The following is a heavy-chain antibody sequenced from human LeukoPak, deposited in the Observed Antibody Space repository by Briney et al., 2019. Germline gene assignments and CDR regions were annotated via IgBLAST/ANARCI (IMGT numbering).Heavy chain of an antibody. CDR3: AREATQNYYDSSGDGGYFDY. J-gene: IGHJ4*02. CDR2: INPSGGST. Sequence: GASVKVSCKASGYTFTSYYMHWVRQAPGQGLEWMGIINPSGGSTSYAQKFQGRVTMTRDTSTSTVYRELSSLRSEDTVVYYCAREATQNYYDSSGDGGYFDYWGQGTLVTVSS. V-gene: IGHV1-46*01. D-gene: IGHD3-22*01. CDR1: GYTFTSYY.